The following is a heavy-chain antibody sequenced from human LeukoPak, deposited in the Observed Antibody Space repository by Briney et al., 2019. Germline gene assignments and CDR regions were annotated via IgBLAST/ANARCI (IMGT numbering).Heavy chain of an antibody. CDR1: GFTFSSYA. D-gene: IGHD2-2*02. J-gene: IGHJ5*02. V-gene: IGHV3-23*01. CDR2: ISGSGGST. Sequence: GGSLRLSCAASGFTFSSYAMSWVRQAPGKGLEWVSAISGSGGSTYYADSVKGRFTISRDNSKNTLYLQMNSLRAEDTAVYYCAKDDVVVVPAAIRVIGNWFDPWGQGTLVTVSS. CDR3: AKDDVVVVPAAIRVIGNWFDP.